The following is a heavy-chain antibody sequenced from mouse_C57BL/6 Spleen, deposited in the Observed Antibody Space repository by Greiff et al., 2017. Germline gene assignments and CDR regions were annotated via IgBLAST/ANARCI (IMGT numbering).Heavy chain of an antibody. CDR2: IYPSDSET. CDR1: GYTFTSYW. CDR3: ARRARAMDY. D-gene: IGHD3-1*01. J-gene: IGHJ4*01. V-gene: IGHV1-61*01. Sequence: QVQLQQPGAELVRPGSSVKLSCKASGYTFTSYWMDWVKQRPGQGLEWIGNIYPSDSETHYNQKFKDKATLTVDKSSSTAYMHLSSLTSEDSAVYYCARRARAMDYWGQGTSVTVSS.